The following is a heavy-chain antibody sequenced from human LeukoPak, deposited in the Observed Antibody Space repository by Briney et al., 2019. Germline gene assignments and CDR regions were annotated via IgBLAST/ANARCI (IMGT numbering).Heavy chain of an antibody. CDR3: ARDKVSVIPALDY. CDR2: ISSSSSYI. D-gene: IGHD2/OR15-2a*01. V-gene: IGHV3-21*01. Sequence: GGSLRLSCAASGFTFSSYSMNWVRQAPGKGLEWVSSISSSSSYIYYADSVKGRFTISRDNAKNSLYLQMNSLRAEDTALYFCARDKVSVIPALDYWGQGTLVIVSS. CDR1: GFTFSSYS. J-gene: IGHJ4*02.